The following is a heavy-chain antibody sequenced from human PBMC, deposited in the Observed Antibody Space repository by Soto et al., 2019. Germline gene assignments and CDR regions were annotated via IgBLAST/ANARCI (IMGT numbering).Heavy chain of an antibody. CDR1: GFTFSSYA. CDR2: ISGSGGST. CDR3: AKPQETTVTTLDYYYGMDV. V-gene: IGHV3-23*01. D-gene: IGHD4-17*01. J-gene: IGHJ6*02. Sequence: GGSLRLSCAASGFTFSSYAMSWVRQAPGKGLEWVSAISGSGGSTYYADSVKGRFTISRDNSKNTLYLQMNSLRAEDTAVYYCAKPQETTVTTLDYYYGMDVWGQGTTVTVSS.